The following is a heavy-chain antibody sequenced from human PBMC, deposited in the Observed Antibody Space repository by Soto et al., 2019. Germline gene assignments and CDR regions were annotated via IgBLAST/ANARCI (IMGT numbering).Heavy chain of an antibody. J-gene: IGHJ4*02. CDR3: ARGLRIAAAGTEIYFDY. Sequence: SETLSLTCAVYGGSFSGYYWSWIRQPPGKGLEWIGEINHSGSTNYNPSLKSRVTISVDTSKNQFSLKLSSVTAADTAVYYCARGLRIAAAGTEIYFDYWGQGTLVTVSS. D-gene: IGHD6-13*01. CDR1: GGSFSGYY. V-gene: IGHV4-34*01. CDR2: INHSGST.